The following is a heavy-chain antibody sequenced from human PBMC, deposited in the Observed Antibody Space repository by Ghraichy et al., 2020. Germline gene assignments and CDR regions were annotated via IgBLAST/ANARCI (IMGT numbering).Heavy chain of an antibody. CDR3: VREFPPTVIGNEYFHY. CDR1: GFIFTQRW. CDR2: ISADGSTT. J-gene: IGHJ1*01. V-gene: IGHV3-74*01. D-gene: IGHD1-14*01. Sequence: GGSLRLSCAASGFIFTQRWMHWVRQAPGKALEWVSLISADGSTTSYADSVKGRFTVSRDNAKNTLSLQLNSLRTEDTAVYYCVREFPPTVIGNEYFHYWGQGTLVTVSS.